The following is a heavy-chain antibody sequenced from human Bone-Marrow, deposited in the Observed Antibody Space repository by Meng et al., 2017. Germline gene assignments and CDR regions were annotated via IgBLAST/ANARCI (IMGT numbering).Heavy chain of an antibody. D-gene: IGHD3-9*01. Sequence: GGSLRLTCAASGFTFSSYSMNWVRQAPGKGLEWVSSISSSSSYIYYADSVKGRFTISRDNAKNSLYLQMNSLRAEDTAVYYCARWVTVYDILTGIRLYYYYYYGMDVWGQGTTVTVSS. J-gene: IGHJ6*02. CDR3: ARWVTVYDILTGIRLYYYYYYGMDV. V-gene: IGHV3-21*01. CDR1: GFTFSSYS. CDR2: ISSSSSYI.